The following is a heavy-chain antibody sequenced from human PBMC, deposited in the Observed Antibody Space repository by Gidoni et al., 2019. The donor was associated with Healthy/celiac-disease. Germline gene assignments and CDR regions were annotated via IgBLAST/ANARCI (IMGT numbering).Heavy chain of an antibody. V-gene: IGHV3-23*01. CDR2: IRGSGGST. Sequence: EVQLLESGGGLVQPGGSLRLSCAASGCTFSSYAMSWVRQAPGKGLEWVSAIRGSGGSTYYADSVKGRFTISRDNSKNTLYLQMNSLRAEDTAVYYCAKDLTGAQQLVYWGQGTLVTVSS. D-gene: IGHD6-13*01. CDR1: GCTFSSYA. J-gene: IGHJ4*02. CDR3: AKDLTGAQQLVY.